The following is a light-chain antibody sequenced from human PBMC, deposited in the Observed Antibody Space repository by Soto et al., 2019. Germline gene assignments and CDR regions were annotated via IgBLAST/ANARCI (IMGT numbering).Light chain of an antibody. CDR2: LAS. V-gene: IGKV4-1*01. CDR3: QQYHSPPVT. Sequence: DIVMTKSPDSLAVSLGERASIKCKSSQSVFKISDTKNYLAWYQQKPGLPPKLLIYLASTRESGFPDRISGSGSGTDFTLTLSSLQAEDVATYYCQQYHSPPVTFGGGTKVEIK. J-gene: IGKJ4*01. CDR1: QSVFKISDTKNY.